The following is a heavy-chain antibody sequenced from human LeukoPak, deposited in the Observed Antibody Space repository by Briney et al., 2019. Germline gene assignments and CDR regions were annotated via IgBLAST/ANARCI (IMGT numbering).Heavy chain of an antibody. J-gene: IGHJ6*02. D-gene: IGHD5-12*01. CDR2: IYPGDSDT. Sequence: GGSLKISCKGSGYSFTSYWIGWVRQMPGKGLEWMGIIYPGDSDTRYSPSFQGQVTISADKSISTAYLQWSSLKASDTARYYCARRSGYDRYDYYYGMDVWGQGTTVTVSS. V-gene: IGHV5-51*01. CDR1: GYSFTSYW. CDR3: ARRSGYDRYDYYYGMDV.